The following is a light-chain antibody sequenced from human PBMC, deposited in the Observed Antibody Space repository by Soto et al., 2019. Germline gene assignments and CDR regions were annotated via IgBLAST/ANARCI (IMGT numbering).Light chain of an antibody. Sequence: DIQMTQSPSILSASVGDRVTITCRASQSISTWLAWYQQKPGKAPKLLIYKASSLQSGVPSRFSGSGFETEFTLTVSSLQPDDFATYYCQQYNSYSWTFGQGTKVEIK. CDR2: KAS. J-gene: IGKJ1*01. V-gene: IGKV1-5*03. CDR3: QQYNSYSWT. CDR1: QSISTW.